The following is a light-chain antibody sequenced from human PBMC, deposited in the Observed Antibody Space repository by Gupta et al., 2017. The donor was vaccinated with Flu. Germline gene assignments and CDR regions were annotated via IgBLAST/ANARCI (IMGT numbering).Light chain of an antibody. CDR3: QQYGSSPPYS. CDR1: QSVSSSY. Sequence: IVLTQSPGTLSLSPGERATLSCRTSQSVSSSYLAWYQQKPGQAPRLLIYGASSRATGIPDGFSGSGSGTDFTLTISRLEPEDFAVYYCQQYGSSPPYSFGQGTKLEIK. V-gene: IGKV3-20*01. J-gene: IGKJ2*03. CDR2: GAS.